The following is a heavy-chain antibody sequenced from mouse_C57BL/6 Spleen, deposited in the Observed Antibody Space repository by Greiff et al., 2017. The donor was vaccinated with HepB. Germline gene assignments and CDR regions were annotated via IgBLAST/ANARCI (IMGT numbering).Heavy chain of an antibody. J-gene: IGHJ4*01. CDR3: ARSGHPGGYAMDY. V-gene: IGHV1-61*01. CDR2: IYPSDSEP. CDR1: GYTFTSYW. D-gene: IGHD3-3*01. Sequence: VQLQQPGAELVRPGSSVKLSCKASGYTFTSYWMDWVKQRPGQGLEWIGNIYPSDSEPHYNQKFKDKATLTVDKSSSTAYMKLSSLTSEDSAVYYCARSGHPGGYAMDYWGQGTSVTVSA.